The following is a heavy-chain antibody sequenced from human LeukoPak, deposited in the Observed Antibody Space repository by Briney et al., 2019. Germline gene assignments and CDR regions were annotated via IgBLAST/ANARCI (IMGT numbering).Heavy chain of an antibody. J-gene: IGHJ3*02. D-gene: IGHD2-15*01. V-gene: IGHV3-23*01. Sequence: GGSLRLSCAASGFTFSSYGMSWVRQAPGKGLEWVSAISGSGGSTYYADSVKGRFTISRDNSKNTLYLQMNSLRAEDTAVYYCAKDFVPCSGGSCYAFDIWGQGTMVTVSS. CDR3: AKDFVPCSGGSCYAFDI. CDR2: ISGSGGST. CDR1: GFTFSSYG.